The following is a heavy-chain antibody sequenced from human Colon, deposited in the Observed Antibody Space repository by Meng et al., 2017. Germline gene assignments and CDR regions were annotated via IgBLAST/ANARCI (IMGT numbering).Heavy chain of an antibody. CDR2: ISSSGSYI. CDR1: GFTFSTYS. V-gene: IGHV3-21*01. D-gene: IGHD5-24*01. CDR3: ARNRDGYNYDYHFDY. Sequence: GESLKISCAASGFTFSTYSMNWVRQAPGKGLEWVSYISSSGSYIYYADSLKGRFTISRDNAKNSLYLQMNSLRAEDTAVYHCARNRDGYNYDYHFDYWGQGTLVTGAS. J-gene: IGHJ4*02.